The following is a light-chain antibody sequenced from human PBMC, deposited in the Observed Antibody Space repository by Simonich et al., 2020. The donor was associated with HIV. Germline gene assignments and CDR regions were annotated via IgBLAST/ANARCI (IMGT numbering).Light chain of an antibody. CDR2: GAS. CDR3: QQYNNWPSPFT. V-gene: IGKV3-15*01. Sequence: EIGMMQSPATLSVSPGERATLSCRASQSISSSLAWYQQKPGQAPRLLIYGASTRATGIPARFSGSGFGTEFSLTISSMQSEDFAVYYCQQYNNWPSPFTFGPGTKVDIK. J-gene: IGKJ3*01. CDR1: QSISSS.